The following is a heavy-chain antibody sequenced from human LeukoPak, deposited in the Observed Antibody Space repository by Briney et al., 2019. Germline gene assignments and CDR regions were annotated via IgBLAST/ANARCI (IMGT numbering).Heavy chain of an antibody. Sequence: PSETLSLTCTVPGGSISSGSYYWSWIRQPAGKGLEWIGRIYMSGSTNYNPSLRSRVTMSVDMSKNQFSLRLTSVTAADTAVYYCARVATYYGFSCGMDVWGQGTTVTVSS. CDR2: IYMSGST. CDR1: GGSISSGSYY. J-gene: IGHJ6*02. D-gene: IGHD3-3*01. V-gene: IGHV4-61*02. CDR3: ARVATYYGFSCGMDV.